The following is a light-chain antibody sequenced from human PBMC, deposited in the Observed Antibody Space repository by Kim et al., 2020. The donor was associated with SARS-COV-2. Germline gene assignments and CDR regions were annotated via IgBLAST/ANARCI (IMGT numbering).Light chain of an antibody. CDR1: QSVSSSY. Sequence: EIVLTQSPGTLSLSPGERATLSCRASQSVSSSYLAWYQQKPGQAPRLLIYGASSRATGIPDRFSGSGSGTDFTLTISRLEPEDFAVYYCQQYGTSPVTFGQGARLGIK. J-gene: IGKJ5*01. V-gene: IGKV3-20*01. CDR3: QQYGTSPVT. CDR2: GAS.